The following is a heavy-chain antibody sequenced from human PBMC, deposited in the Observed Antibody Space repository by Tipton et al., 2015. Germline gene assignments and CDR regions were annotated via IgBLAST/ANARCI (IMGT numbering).Heavy chain of an antibody. D-gene: IGHD6-19*01. V-gene: IGHV4-34*01. CDR1: VGSFSGYQ. CDR3: AREPGNSSDWNVDY. Sequence: TLSLTCDVSVGSFSGYQWSWIRQPPGKGLEWIGEINNSRNTIYNPSLKSRVTVSVDTSKNRFFLKLHSMSAADAARYYCAREPGNSSDWNVDYWGQGILVTVSS. CDR2: INNSRNT. J-gene: IGHJ4*02.